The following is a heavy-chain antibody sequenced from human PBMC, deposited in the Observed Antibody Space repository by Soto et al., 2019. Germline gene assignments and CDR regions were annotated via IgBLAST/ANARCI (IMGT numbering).Heavy chain of an antibody. CDR1: GFTFDDYG. CDR3: VRGASLNFDY. Sequence: EVQLVESGGGVLRPGGSLRLSCAASGFTFDDYGMSWARQAPGKGLEWVSGVNWNGGSTGYADSMKGRFTISRDNGTNFRYLEMNSLRAEYTAFLYCVRGASLNFDYWGQGTLVTVSS. D-gene: IGHD1-26*01. V-gene: IGHV3-20*04. J-gene: IGHJ4*02. CDR2: VNWNGGST.